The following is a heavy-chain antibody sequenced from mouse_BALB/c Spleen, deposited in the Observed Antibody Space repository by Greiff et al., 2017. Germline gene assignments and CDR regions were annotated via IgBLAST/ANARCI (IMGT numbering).Heavy chain of an antibody. CDR3: ARDPYGSSYEGYAMDY. Sequence: EVHLVESGGGLVKPGGSLKLSCAASGFTFSSYAMSWVRQSPEKRLEWVAEISSGGSYTYYPDTVTGRFTISRDNAKNTLYLEMSSLRSEDTAMYYCARDPYGSSYEGYAMDYWGQGTSVTVSS. V-gene: IGHV5-9-4*01. D-gene: IGHD1-1*01. J-gene: IGHJ4*01. CDR2: ISSGGSYT. CDR1: GFTFSSYA.